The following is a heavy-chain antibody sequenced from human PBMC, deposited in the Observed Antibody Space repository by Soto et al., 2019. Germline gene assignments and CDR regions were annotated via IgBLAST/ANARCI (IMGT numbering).Heavy chain of an antibody. CDR3: AREGQTMFGVVIPSS. Sequence: SVKVSCKASGGPFSSHATSWVRQAPGQGLEWMGGIIPIFGTANYAQKVEGRVTITADESTSTAYMELSSLRSEDTAVYYCAREGQTMFGVVIPSSWGQGTVVTVSS. CDR1: GGPFSSHA. D-gene: IGHD3-3*01. CDR2: IIPIFGTA. J-gene: IGHJ4*02. V-gene: IGHV1-69*13.